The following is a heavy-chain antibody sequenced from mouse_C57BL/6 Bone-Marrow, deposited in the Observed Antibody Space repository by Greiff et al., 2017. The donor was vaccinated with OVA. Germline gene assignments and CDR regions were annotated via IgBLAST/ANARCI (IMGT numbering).Heavy chain of an antibody. Sequence: VQLQQPGAELVKPGASVKMSCKASGYTFTSYWITWVKQRPGQGLEWIGDIYPGSGSTNYNEKFKSKATLTVDTSSSTAYMQLSSLTSEDSAVYYCARLDTTVVDWYFDVWGTGTTVTVSS. V-gene: IGHV1-55*01. CDR1: GYTFTSYW. J-gene: IGHJ1*03. D-gene: IGHD1-1*01. CDR3: ARLDTTVVDWYFDV. CDR2: IYPGSGST.